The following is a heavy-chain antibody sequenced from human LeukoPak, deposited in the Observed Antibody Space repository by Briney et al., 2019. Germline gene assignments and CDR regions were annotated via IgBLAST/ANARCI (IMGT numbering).Heavy chain of an antibody. CDR1: GGSISNNNYY. V-gene: IGHV4-39*01. CDR2: IYYSGTT. J-gene: IGHJ5*02. D-gene: IGHD6-6*01. CDR3: ARYSSSSGWFDP. Sequence: SETLSLTCTVSGGSISNNNYYWGWIRQPPGKGPEWIGNIYYSGTTYYNPSLKSRVTISVDTSKNQFSLKLSSVTAADTAVYYCARYSSSSGWFDPWGQGTLVTVSS.